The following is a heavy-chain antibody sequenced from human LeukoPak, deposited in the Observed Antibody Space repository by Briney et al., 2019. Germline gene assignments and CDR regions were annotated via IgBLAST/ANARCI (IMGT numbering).Heavy chain of an antibody. CDR3: TTDLSSTVTSETGMDV. V-gene: IGHV3-15*07. CDR1: GFTFSNAW. J-gene: IGHJ6*02. CDR2: IKSKTDGGTT. Sequence: GGSLRLSCAASGFTFSNAWMNWVRQAPGKGLEWVGRIKSKTDGGTTDYTAPVKGRFTISRDDSKNTLYPQMNSLKTEDTAVYYCTTDLSSTVTSETGMDVWGQGTTVTVSS. D-gene: IGHD4-17*01.